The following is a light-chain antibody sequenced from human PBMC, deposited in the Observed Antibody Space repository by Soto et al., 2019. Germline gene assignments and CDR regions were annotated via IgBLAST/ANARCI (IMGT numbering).Light chain of an antibody. CDR1: QSVSSN. CDR3: QQYNNWPPIT. J-gene: IGKJ5*01. CDR2: GAS. Sequence: EIVMTQSPATLCVSPGEGATLSCRASQSVSSNLAWYQQKPGQAPRLLIYGASTRATGIPGRFRGRGSGTDFSLTISSLQSEDCAVAYCQQYNNWPPITFGQGTRLEIK. V-gene: IGKV3-15*01.